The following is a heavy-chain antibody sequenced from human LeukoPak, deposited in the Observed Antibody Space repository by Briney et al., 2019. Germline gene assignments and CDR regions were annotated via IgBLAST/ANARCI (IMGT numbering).Heavy chain of an antibody. J-gene: IGHJ3*02. CDR3: ARLNDAFDI. CDR2: IYYSGST. CDR1: GGSFSGYY. Sequence: SETLSLTCAVYGGSFSGYYWSWIRQPPGKGLEWIGYIYYSGSTNYNPSLKSRVTISVDTSKNQFSLKLSSVTAADTAVYYCARLNDAFDIWGQGTMVTVSS. V-gene: IGHV4-59*08.